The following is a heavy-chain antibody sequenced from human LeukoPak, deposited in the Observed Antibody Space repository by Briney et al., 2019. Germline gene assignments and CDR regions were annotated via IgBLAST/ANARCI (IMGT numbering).Heavy chain of an antibody. CDR1: GFTFSSYS. V-gene: IGHV3-21*01. J-gene: IGHJ2*01. D-gene: IGHD1-14*01. Sequence: AGGSLRLSCAASGFTFSSYSMNWVRQAPGKGLEWVSSISSSSSYIYYADSVKGRFTISRDNAKNSLYLQMNSLRAEDTAVYYCARVSESEWNFDLWGRGTLVTVSS. CDR3: ARVSESEWNFDL. CDR2: ISSSSSYI.